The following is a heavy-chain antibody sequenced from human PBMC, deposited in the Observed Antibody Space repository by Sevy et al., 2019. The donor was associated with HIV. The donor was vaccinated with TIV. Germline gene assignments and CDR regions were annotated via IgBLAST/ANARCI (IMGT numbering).Heavy chain of an antibody. CDR1: GFTFSDYY. V-gene: IGHV3-11*01. CDR3: ARDGEGDAFDI. CDR2: ISSSGTII. J-gene: IGHJ3*02. Sequence: GGSLRLSCAASGFTFSDYYMSWIRQAPGKGLEWVSYISSSGTIIYYADSVKGRFTISRDNAKNSLYLQMNSLRAEDTAGYYCARDGEGDAFDIWGQGTMVTVSS.